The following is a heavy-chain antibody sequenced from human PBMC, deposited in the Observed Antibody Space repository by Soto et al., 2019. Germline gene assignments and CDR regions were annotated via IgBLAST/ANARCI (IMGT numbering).Heavy chain of an antibody. Sequence: GGSLRLSCAASGFTFSSYSMNWVRQAPGKGLEWVSSISSSSSYIYYADSVKGRFTISRDNAKNSLYLQMNSLRAEDTAVYYCARDYPGFRNAFDIWGQGTMVTVSS. CDR3: ARDYPGFRNAFDI. D-gene: IGHD3-10*01. V-gene: IGHV3-21*01. J-gene: IGHJ3*02. CDR2: ISSSSSYI. CDR1: GFTFSSYS.